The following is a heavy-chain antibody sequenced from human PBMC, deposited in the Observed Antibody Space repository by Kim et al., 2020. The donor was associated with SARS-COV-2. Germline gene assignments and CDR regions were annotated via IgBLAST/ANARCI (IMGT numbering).Heavy chain of an antibody. Sequence: GGSLRLSCAASGFTFGDYAMHWVRQAPGKGLEWVSGISWNSGSIGYADSVKGRFTISRDNAKNSLYLQMNSLRAEDTALYYCAKGRGYSWEGVAGSLYYYYYMDVWGKGTTVTVSS. J-gene: IGHJ6*03. V-gene: IGHV3-9*01. CDR2: ISWNSGSI. CDR1: GFTFGDYA. D-gene: IGHD5-18*01. CDR3: AKGRGYSWEGVAGSLYYYYYMDV.